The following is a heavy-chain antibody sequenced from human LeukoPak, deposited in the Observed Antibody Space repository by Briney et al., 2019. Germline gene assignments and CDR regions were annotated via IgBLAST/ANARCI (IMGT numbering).Heavy chain of an antibody. CDR2: IYYSGST. CDR1: GGSFSGYY. V-gene: IGHV4-59*01. J-gene: IGHJ5*02. D-gene: IGHD2-2*02. CDR3: ARFEYQLLYYWFDP. Sequence: PSETLSLTCAVYGGSFSGYYWSWIRQPPGKGLEWIGYIYYSGSTNYNPSLKSRVTISVDTSKNQFSLKLSSVTAADTAVYYCARFEYQLLYYWFDPWGQGTLVTVSS.